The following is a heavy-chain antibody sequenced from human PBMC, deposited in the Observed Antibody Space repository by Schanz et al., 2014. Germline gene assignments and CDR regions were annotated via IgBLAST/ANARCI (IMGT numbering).Heavy chain of an antibody. J-gene: IGHJ4*02. CDR3: ARSNYYDNSDYYNSFDY. CDR1: GYTFTDYG. V-gene: IGHV1-69*10. CDR2: IIPILGIA. D-gene: IGHD3-22*01. Sequence: QVQVVQSGAEVKKPGASVKVSCKASGYTFTDYGVIWVRQAPGQGLEWMGWIIPILGIATYAQKFQGRLTITADKSTSTAYMELSSLRSEDTAVYYCARSNYYDNSDYYNSFDYWGQGTLVTVSS.